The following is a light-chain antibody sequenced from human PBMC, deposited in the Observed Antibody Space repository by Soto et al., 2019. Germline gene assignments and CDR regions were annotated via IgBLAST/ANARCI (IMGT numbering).Light chain of an antibody. CDR1: QSVSSY. CDR2: DAS. V-gene: IGKV3-11*01. CDR3: QHRSNWPPLT. Sequence: EIVLTQSPATLSLSPGERATLSCRASQSVSSYLAWYQQKPGQAPRILIYDASNRATGIPARFSGSGSGTDFTLTISSLEPEDFAVYYCQHRSNWPPLTFGGGTKVEIK. J-gene: IGKJ4*01.